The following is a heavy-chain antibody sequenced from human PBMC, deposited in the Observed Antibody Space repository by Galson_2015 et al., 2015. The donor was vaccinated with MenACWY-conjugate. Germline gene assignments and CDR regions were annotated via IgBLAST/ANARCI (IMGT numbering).Heavy chain of an antibody. J-gene: IGHJ6*03. D-gene: IGHD2-2*01. Sequence: SLRLSCAASGFTVNTNYMTWVRQAPRKGLEWVSIIYSGGSTYYPDSVRGRFTISRDNSKNTLYLQMDSLRADDTAVYYCARAGSENCRTTNCLSLGAKFSYYYYMDVWGKGTTVTVPS. V-gene: IGHV3-53*01. CDR3: ARAGSENCRTTNCLSLGAKFSYYYYMDV. CDR2: IYSGGST. CDR1: GFTVNTNY.